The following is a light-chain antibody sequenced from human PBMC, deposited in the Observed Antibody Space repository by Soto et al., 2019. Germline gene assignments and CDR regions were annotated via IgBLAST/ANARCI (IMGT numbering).Light chain of an antibody. CDR2: AAS. CDR1: QGISNH. Sequence: IQMTQSPSSLSASVGDRVTITCRASQGISNHLAWYQQKPGKVPKLLIYAASTLQSGVPSRFSGSGSGTDFTLTISSLQPEDVATYYCQKYYSAPWTFGQGTKVEIK. V-gene: IGKV1-27*01. CDR3: QKYYSAPWT. J-gene: IGKJ1*01.